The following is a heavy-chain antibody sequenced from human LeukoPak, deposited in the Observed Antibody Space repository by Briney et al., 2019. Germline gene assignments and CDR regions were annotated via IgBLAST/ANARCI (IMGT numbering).Heavy chain of an antibody. V-gene: IGHV4-39*07. CDR3: ARVNRWLQSLADY. Sequence: SETLSLTFTVSGGSISSSSYYWGWIRQPPGKGLEWIGSIYYSGSTYYKPSLKSLVIISVDTSKNQSSLKLSSMTAADTAVYYCARVNRWLQSLADYWGQGTLVTIAS. CDR2: IYYSGST. D-gene: IGHD5-24*01. CDR1: GGSISSSSYY. J-gene: IGHJ4*02.